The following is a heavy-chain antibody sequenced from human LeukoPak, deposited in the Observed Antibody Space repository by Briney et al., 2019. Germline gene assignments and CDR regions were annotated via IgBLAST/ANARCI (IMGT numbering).Heavy chain of an antibody. Sequence: PGESLKISCKGSGYSSTSYWIGWVRQMPGKGLEWMGIIYPGDSDTRYSPSFQGQVTISADKSISTAYLQWSSLKASDTAMYYCAIPSTGSGSYFRDYFDYWGQGTLVTVSS. CDR2: IYPGDSDT. CDR1: GYSSTSYW. V-gene: IGHV5-51*01. D-gene: IGHD3-10*01. CDR3: AIPSTGSGSYFRDYFDY. J-gene: IGHJ4*02.